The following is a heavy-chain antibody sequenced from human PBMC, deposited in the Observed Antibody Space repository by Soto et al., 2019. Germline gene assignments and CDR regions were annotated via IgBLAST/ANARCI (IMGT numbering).Heavy chain of an antibody. Sequence: QVQLVQSGAEVKKPGSSVKASCKASGGTFSSYAISWVRQAPGQGLEWMGGIIPIFGTANYAQKFQGRVTITADESTSTAYMELSSLRSEDTAVYYCARGRYYGSGSRTDYYYYYGMDVWGQGTTVTVSS. CDR1: GGTFSSYA. CDR2: IIPIFGTA. V-gene: IGHV1-69*12. CDR3: ARGRYYGSGSRTDYYYYYGMDV. D-gene: IGHD3-10*01. J-gene: IGHJ6*02.